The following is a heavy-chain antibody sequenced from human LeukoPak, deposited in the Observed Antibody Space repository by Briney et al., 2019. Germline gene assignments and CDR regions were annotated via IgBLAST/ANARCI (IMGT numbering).Heavy chain of an antibody. CDR1: GGTFSKYT. V-gene: IGHV1-69*13. Sequence: SVKVSCKASGGTFSKYTISWVRQRPGQGLEWMGGITPLFGTANCAQKFQGRVTITADESASTAYMELSSLRSEDTAVYYCARDSSDFRSLIAHWGQGTLVTVSS. CDR3: ARDSSDFRSLIAH. CDR2: ITPLFGTA. J-gene: IGHJ1*01. D-gene: IGHD3-3*01.